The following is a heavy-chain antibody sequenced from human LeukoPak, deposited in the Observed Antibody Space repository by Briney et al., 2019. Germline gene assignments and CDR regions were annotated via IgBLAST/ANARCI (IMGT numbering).Heavy chain of an antibody. Sequence: PGRSLRLSCAASGFTFSSYGMHWVRQAPGKGLEWVALISYDGSNKYYADSVKGRFTISRDNSKNTLYLQMNSLRAEDTAVYYCAKGDVRGASDMDVWGQGTTVTVSS. CDR3: AKGDVRGASDMDV. CDR2: ISYDGSNK. V-gene: IGHV3-30*18. CDR1: GFTFSSYG. J-gene: IGHJ6*02. D-gene: IGHD3-10*01.